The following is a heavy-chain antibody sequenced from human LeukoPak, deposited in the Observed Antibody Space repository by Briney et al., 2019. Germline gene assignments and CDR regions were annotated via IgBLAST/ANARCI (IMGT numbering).Heavy chain of an antibody. J-gene: IGHJ4*02. Sequence: GGSLRLSCTASTFTLNNHWMSWVRQAPGKGLEWVANIKQDGSEKYYVDSVKGRSTISRDNAKNPLYLQMNSLRAEDTAVYYCASRAGYTGSWSAFDYWGQGTLVTVSS. V-gene: IGHV3-7*05. CDR3: ASRAGYTGSWSAFDY. CDR2: IKQDGSEK. D-gene: IGHD6-13*01. CDR1: TFTLNNHW.